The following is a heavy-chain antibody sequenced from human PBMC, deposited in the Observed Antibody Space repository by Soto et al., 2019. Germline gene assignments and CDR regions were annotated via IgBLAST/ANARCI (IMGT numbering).Heavy chain of an antibody. Sequence: PGGSLRLSCAASRFSFSSYAMSWVRQAPGKGLEWVSSISGSGGSTHYADSVKGRFTISRDNSKNTLYLQMNSLRAEDTDVYYCAKDRARIAAAGFFDYWGQGTPVTVSS. CDR3: AKDRARIAAAGFFDY. D-gene: IGHD6-13*01. CDR2: ISGSGGST. CDR1: RFSFSSYA. J-gene: IGHJ4*02. V-gene: IGHV3-23*01.